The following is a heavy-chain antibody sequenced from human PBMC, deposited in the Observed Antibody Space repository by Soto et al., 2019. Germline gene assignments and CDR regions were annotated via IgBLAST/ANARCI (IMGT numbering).Heavy chain of an antibody. CDR1: CGSISSYY. CDR3: ARHREWLRLGEFDY. J-gene: IGHJ4*02. Sequence: TSEILSLTCTVSCGSISSYYWSWIRQPPGKGLEWIGYIYYSGSTNYNPSLKSRVTISVDTSKNQFSLKLSSVTAADTAVYYCARHREWLRLGEFDYWGQGTLVTVSS. D-gene: IGHD5-12*01. V-gene: IGHV4-59*08. CDR2: IYYSGST.